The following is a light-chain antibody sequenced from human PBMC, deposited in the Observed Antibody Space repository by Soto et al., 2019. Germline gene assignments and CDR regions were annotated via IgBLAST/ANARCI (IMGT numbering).Light chain of an antibody. CDR3: CSYAYSSTFWV. Sequence: QSALTQPASVSGSPGQSITISCTGTSSDVGSYNLVSWYQQHPGKAPKLMIYEGSKRPSGVSNRFSGSKSGNTASLTISGRQAEDEVDYYCCSYAYSSTFWVFGGGTKLTVL. V-gene: IGLV2-23*03. CDR1: SSDVGSYNL. J-gene: IGLJ3*02. CDR2: EGS.